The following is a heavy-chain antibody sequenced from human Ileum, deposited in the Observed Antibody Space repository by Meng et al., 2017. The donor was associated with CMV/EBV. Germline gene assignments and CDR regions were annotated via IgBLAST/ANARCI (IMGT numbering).Heavy chain of an antibody. J-gene: IGHJ4*02. V-gene: IGHV1-2*02. CDR3: ARAGDDYFDL. CDR1: GYTFTAYT. CDR2: INPNMGGP. Sequence: VSCKASGYTFTAYTIHWVRQAPGQGLEWMGWINPNMGGPTYAQKFKDRVTVTKDTSISTVYMEVNSLTSDDTAVYYCARAGDDYFDLWGQGTLVTVSS. D-gene: IGHD5-24*01.